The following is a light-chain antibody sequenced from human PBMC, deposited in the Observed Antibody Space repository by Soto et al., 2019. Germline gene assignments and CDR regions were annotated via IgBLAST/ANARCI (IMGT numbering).Light chain of an antibody. CDR1: SRDIGTYDY. V-gene: IGLV2-14*01. CDR2: EVN. CDR3: PSYTRTTTLAV. J-gene: IGLJ2*01. Sequence: QSALTQPASVSGSPGQSITISCTGTSRDIGTYDYVSWYQHLPGKAPKLIIYEVNNRPSGVPDRFSGSKSGNTASLTISGLQTDDEGDYYCPSYTRTTTLAVFGGGTKVTVL.